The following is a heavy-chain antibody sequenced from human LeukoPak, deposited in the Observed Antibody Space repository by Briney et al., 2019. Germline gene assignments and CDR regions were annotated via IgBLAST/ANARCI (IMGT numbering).Heavy chain of an antibody. Sequence: ASVKVSCKASGYTFTSYGISWVRQAPGQGLEWMGWINPNSGGTNYAQKFQGRVTMTRDTSISTAYMELSRLRSDDTAVYYCARGLQLDAFDIWGQGTMVTVSS. J-gene: IGHJ3*02. CDR3: ARGLQLDAFDI. V-gene: IGHV1-2*02. D-gene: IGHD5-18*01. CDR1: GYTFTSYG. CDR2: INPNSGGT.